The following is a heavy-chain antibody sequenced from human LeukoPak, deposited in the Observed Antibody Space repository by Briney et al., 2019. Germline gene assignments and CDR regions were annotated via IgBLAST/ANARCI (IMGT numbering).Heavy chain of an antibody. D-gene: IGHD4-11*01. V-gene: IGHV1-2*02. Sequence: ASLTVSCKASGYTFAAYFIHWVRQSPGQGLEWMGWINPNSGGIKYAQKFQGRVTMTRDTSISTAYMELSRLRSEDTAVYYCARDSYSDYVGDWFDPWGHGTLVTVSS. CDR1: GYTFAAYF. J-gene: IGHJ5*02. CDR3: ARDSYSDYVGDWFDP. CDR2: INPNSGGI.